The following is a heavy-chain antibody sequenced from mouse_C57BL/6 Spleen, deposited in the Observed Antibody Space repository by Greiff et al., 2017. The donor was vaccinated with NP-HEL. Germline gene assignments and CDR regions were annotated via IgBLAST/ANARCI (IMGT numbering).Heavy chain of an antibody. CDR2: IYPGDGDT. CDR3: ARSGDYDEGAWFAY. J-gene: IGHJ3*01. V-gene: IGHV1-80*01. D-gene: IGHD2-4*01. CDR1: GYAFSSYW. Sequence: VQLQQSGAELVKPGASVKISCKASGYAFSSYWMNWVKQRPGKGLEWIGQIYPGDGDTNYNGKFKGKATLTVDKSSSPAYMQLSSLTSEDSAVYFCARSGDYDEGAWFAYWGKGTLVTVSA.